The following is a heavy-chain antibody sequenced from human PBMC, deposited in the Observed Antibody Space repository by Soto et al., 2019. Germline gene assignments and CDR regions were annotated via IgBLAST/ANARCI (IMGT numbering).Heavy chain of an antibody. CDR1: GFTFSSYA. CDR2: SSGSGGST. J-gene: IGHJ5*01. D-gene: IGHD6-19*01. CDR3: AKCRSGSMPYLDNW. Sequence: GGSLRLSCAASGFTFSSYAMSWLSRAPGKGLESISASSGSGGSTYYADSVKGRFTISRDNSKNTLYLQMDRLRAEGTAVCYGAKCRSGSMPYLDNW. V-gene: IGHV3-23*01.